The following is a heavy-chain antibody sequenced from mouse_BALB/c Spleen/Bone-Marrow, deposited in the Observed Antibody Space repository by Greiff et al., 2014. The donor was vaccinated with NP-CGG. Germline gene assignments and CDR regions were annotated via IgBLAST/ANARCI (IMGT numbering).Heavy chain of an antibody. Sequence: QVQLQQSGAELARPGASVEMSCEASGYTFTGYTMHWVKQRPGQGLEWIGYINPSSGYTNYNQKFKDRATLTADKSSSTAYMQLSSLTSEDSAVYYCARDVIFYDYDEDCCSMDYWGQGTSVTVSS. CDR2: INPSSGYT. CDR1: GYTFTGYT. V-gene: IGHV1-4*01. D-gene: IGHD2-4*01. CDR3: ARDVIFYDYDEDCCSMDY. J-gene: IGHJ4*01.